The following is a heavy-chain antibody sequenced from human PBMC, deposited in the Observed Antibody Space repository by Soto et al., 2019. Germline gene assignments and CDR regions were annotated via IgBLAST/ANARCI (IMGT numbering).Heavy chain of an antibody. CDR2: ISNDGSMR. CDR3: AKAPRLDNYESSGRYSWFDP. J-gene: IGHJ5*02. V-gene: IGHV3-30*18. CDR1: GFSVSTYG. Sequence: QVHLVESGGGVVQPGTSLRLSCAVSGFSVSTYGMHWVRQAPGKGLEWVAVISNDGSMRHFVDSVRGRFTISRDSSQNTLYLQMNGLRAEDTAVYYCAKAPRLDNYESSGRYSWFDPWGQGTLVTVSS. D-gene: IGHD3-22*01.